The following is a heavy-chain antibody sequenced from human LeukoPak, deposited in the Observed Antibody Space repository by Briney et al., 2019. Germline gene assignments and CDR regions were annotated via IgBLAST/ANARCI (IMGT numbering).Heavy chain of an antibody. CDR2: ISESGSGT. CDR1: GFTFNTCA. Sequence: TGGSLRLSCEASGFTFNTCAMSWVRQAPGKGLERVSAISESGSGTYYADSVKGRFTISRDNSKNTLYLQMNSLRVDDTALYYCAKGVFGVNRAFDYWGQGTLVTVSS. CDR3: AKGVFGVNRAFDY. J-gene: IGHJ4*02. D-gene: IGHD3-3*01. V-gene: IGHV3-23*01.